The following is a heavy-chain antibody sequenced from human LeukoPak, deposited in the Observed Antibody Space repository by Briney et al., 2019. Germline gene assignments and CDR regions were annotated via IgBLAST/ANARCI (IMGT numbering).Heavy chain of an antibody. CDR1: GFTFSSYA. CDR2: ISDSRTST. CDR3: AQFGPGMAVGDY. Sequence: GGSLRLSCVASGFTFSSYAMSWVRQAPGKGLEWVSAISDSRTSTYYADSVKGRFTISRDNSKNTLYLQMNSLRAEDTAVYYCAQFGPGMAVGDYWGLGTLVTVSS. D-gene: IGHD2-8*01. V-gene: IGHV3-23*01. J-gene: IGHJ4*02.